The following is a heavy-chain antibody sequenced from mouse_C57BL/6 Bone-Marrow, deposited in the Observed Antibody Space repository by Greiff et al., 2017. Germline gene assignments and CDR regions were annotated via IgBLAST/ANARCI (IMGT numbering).Heavy chain of an antibody. J-gene: IGHJ4*01. D-gene: IGHD2-1*01. CDR3: ARYPYGNYPYYAMDY. CDR1: GYTFTSYG. CDR2: IHPNSGST. Sequence: VKLMESGAELARPGASVKLSCKASGYTFTSYGIRWVKQRPGQGLEWIGMIHPNSGSTNYNEKFKSKATLTVDKSSSTAYMQLSSLTSEDSAVYDCARYPYGNYPYYAMDYWGQGTSVTVSS. V-gene: IGHV1-64*01.